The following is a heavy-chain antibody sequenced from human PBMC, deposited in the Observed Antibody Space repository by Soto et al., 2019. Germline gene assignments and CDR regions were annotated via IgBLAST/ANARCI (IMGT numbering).Heavy chain of an antibody. J-gene: IGHJ6*03. Sequence: HPGGSLRLSCAAPGFTFSTDGIHWVRQAPGKGLEWLAVISFDGSNKYYADSVRGRFTVSRDNSKDTLYLEMNSLRPEDTAVYYCAKYYYLPLTLTISSSSYHYMDFWGKGTTVTV. CDR3: AKYYYLPLTLTISSSSYHYMDF. CDR1: GFTFSTDG. V-gene: IGHV3-30*18. CDR2: ISFDGSNK. D-gene: IGHD4-4*01.